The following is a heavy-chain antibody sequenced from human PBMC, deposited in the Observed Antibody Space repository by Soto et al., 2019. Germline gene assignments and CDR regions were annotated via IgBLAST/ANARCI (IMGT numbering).Heavy chain of an antibody. CDR2: VVPILGMA. V-gene: IGHV1-69*02. Sequence: QVQLVQSGAEVKKPGSSVKVSCTASEGTFNSYTISWVRQAPGQVLEWMRRVVPILGMADFAGKFQGRVMITEDKSTSTAYMVLRSLRSDDTAVYYCATISGSGSTHFDYWGQGTLVTVSS. CDR1: EGTFNSYT. CDR3: ATISGSGSTHFDY. J-gene: IGHJ4*02. D-gene: IGHD3-10*01.